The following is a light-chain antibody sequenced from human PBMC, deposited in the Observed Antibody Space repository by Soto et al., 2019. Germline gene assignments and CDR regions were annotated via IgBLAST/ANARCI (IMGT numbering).Light chain of an antibody. J-gene: IGKJ1*01. CDR3: QHYNSYSEA. CDR1: QTISSW. Sequence: DLQMTQSPSSLSASVGDRVTITCRASQTISSWLAWYQQKPGKAPKRLIYKASTLKSGVPSRFSGSGSGTEFTLTISSLQPDDFATYYCQHYNSYSEAFGQGTKV. CDR2: KAS. V-gene: IGKV1-5*03.